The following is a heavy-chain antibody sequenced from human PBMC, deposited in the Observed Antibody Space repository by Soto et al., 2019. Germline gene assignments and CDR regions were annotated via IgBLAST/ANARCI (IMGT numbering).Heavy chain of an antibody. CDR3: XXXXXXXXXXXXXXXXDY. Sequence: EVQLVESGGGLVKPGGSLRLSCAASGFTFSSYSMNWVRQAPGKGLEXVXXIDSKSRYIXYADSVKGRFTISRDNAKXXXXXXXXXXXXXXXXXXXXXXXXXXXXXXXXXXXXDYWGQGTLVTVSS. CDR1: GFTFSSYS. J-gene: IGHJ4*02. CDR2: IDSKSRYI. V-gene: IGHV3-21*01.